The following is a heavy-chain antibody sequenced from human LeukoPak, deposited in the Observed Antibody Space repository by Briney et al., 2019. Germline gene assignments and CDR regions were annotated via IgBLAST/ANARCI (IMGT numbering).Heavy chain of an antibody. D-gene: IGHD5-18*01. CDR2: INSNGTST. J-gene: IGHJ4*02. CDR1: GFTFSKFW. CDR3: ARDHGEQLWSHPHFDY. Sequence: GGSLRLSCAASGFTFSKFWMHWVRQAPGKGPVWVSRINSNGTSTSYADSVKGRFTISRDNAKNSLYLQMNSLRAEDTAVYYCARDHGEQLWSHPHFDYWGQGTLVTVSS. V-gene: IGHV3-74*01.